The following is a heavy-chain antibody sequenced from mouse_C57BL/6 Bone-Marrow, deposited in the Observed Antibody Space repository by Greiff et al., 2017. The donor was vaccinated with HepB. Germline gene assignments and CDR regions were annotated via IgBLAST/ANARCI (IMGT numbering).Heavy chain of an antibody. J-gene: IGHJ3*01. CDR3: AREANYYGGDWFAY. D-gene: IGHD1-1*01. CDR2: IDPEDGET. V-gene: IGHV14-2*01. Sequence: VQLQQSGAELVKPGASVKLSCTASGFNITDYYMHWVKQRTEQGLEWIGRIDPEDGETKYAPKFQGKATITADTSSNTAYLQLSSLTSEDTAVYYCAREANYYGGDWFAYWGQGTLVTVSA. CDR1: GFNITDYY.